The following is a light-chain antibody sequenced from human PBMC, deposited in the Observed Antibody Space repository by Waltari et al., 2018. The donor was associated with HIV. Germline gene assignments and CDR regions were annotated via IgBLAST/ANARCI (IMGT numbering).Light chain of an antibody. Sequence: DIQMTQSPSTLSAFVGTRVTITCRASQSISSWLAWYQQKPGKAPKLLIYKASTLQSGVPSRFSGSGSGTEFTLTISSLQPDDFATYYCQQYNTYSPTFGQGTKLEIK. CDR1: QSISSW. J-gene: IGKJ2*01. CDR3: QQYNTYSPT. V-gene: IGKV1-5*03. CDR2: KAS.